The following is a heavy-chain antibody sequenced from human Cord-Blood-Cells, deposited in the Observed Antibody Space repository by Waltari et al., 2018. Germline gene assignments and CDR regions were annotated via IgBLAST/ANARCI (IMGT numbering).Heavy chain of an antibody. CDR1: GFTVSSNY. D-gene: IGHD2-15*01. CDR3: ARVPGYCSGGSCFDY. V-gene: IGHV3-53*01. CDR2: SYSGVST. J-gene: IGHJ4*02. Sequence: EVQLVESGGGLIQPGGSLRLSCAASGFTVSSNYMSWVRQAPGKGLEWGAVSYSGVSTIHSDTVKCRFTISRENSKNTLYLQMNSLRADDTAVYYGARVPGYCSGGSCFDYWGQGTLVTVSS.